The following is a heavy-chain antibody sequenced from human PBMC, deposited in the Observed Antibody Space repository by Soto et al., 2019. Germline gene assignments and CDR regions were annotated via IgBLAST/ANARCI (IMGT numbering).Heavy chain of an antibody. CDR3: ARGTTSYYYYYMDV. D-gene: IGHD4-17*01. V-gene: IGHV3-66*01. CDR1: GFTVSSNY. Sequence: GGSLKLSCAASGFTVSSNYISWVRQAPGKGLEWVSIIYSGGSTYYADSVKGRFAISRDNSKNTMYLQMNSLRAEDTAVYYCARGTTSYYYYYMDVWGKGTTVTVSS. J-gene: IGHJ6*03. CDR2: IYSGGST.